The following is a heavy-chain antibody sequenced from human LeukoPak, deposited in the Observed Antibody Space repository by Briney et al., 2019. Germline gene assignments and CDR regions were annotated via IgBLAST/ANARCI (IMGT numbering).Heavy chain of an antibody. CDR3: AKGKYSTSMDV. CDR1: GFTFSSYG. Sequence: GRSLRLSCAASGFTFSSYGMHWVRQAPGKGLEWVAVISYDGSNKYYADSVKGRFTISRDNSKNTLYLQMNSLRAEDTAVYYCAKGKYSTSMDVWGQGTTVTVSS. D-gene: IGHD2-8*01. V-gene: IGHV3-30*18. J-gene: IGHJ6*02. CDR2: ISYDGSNK.